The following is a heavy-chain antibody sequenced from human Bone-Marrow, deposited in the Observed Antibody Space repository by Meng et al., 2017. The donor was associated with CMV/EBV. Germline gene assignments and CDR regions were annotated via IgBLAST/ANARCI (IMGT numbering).Heavy chain of an antibody. D-gene: IGHD5-12*01. Sequence: GESLKISCAASGFTFSSYGMHWVRQAPGEGLEWVSSIGRSSSYKYYADSVKGRFTISRDNAKNSLYLQMNSLRAEDTAVYYCARDAERGYSGYNYYYYGLDVWGQGTTVTVSS. V-gene: IGHV3-21*01. J-gene: IGHJ6*02. CDR1: GFTFSSYG. CDR2: IGRSSSYK. CDR3: ARDAERGYSGYNYYYYGLDV.